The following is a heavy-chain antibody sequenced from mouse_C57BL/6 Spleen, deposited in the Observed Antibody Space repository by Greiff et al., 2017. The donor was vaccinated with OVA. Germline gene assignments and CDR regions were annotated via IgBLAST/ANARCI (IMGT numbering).Heavy chain of an antibody. V-gene: IGHV1-64*01. J-gene: IGHJ3*01. CDR1: GYTFTSYW. CDR3: ARGGQAAQASDWFAY. CDR2: IHPNSGST. Sequence: VQLQQPGAELVKPGASVKLSCKASGYTFTSYWMHWVKQRSGQGLEWIGMIHPNSGSTNYNEKFKSKATLTVDKSSSTAYMQLSSLTSEDSAVYYCARGGQAAQASDWFAYWGQGTLVTVSA. D-gene: IGHD3-2*02.